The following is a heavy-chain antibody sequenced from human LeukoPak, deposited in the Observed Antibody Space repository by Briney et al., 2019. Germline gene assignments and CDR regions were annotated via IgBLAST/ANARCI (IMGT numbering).Heavy chain of an antibody. CDR1: AASRGSYY. J-gene: IGHJ5*02. D-gene: IGHD6-25*01. Sequence: ETRSLACTVTAASRGSYYWTWVRQSARKGLEWIGRINTSGSTNYNPSLRSRVTMSVNTSKNQFSLNLTSVTAAYTAVYSCAREGGDPRWLDPWGQGTLVTVSS. V-gene: IGHV4-4*07. CDR3: AREGGDPRWLDP. CDR2: INTSGST.